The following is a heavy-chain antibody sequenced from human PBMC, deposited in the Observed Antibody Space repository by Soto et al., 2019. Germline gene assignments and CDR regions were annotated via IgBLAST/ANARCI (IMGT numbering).Heavy chain of an antibody. Sequence: EVQLLESGGGLVQPGGSLRLSCAASGFTLSSYAMSWVRQAPGKGLEWVSSISGSAGSTYYADSVKGRFTISRDNSKNTLYVQMNSLSAEDTAVYYCAKGHGDYVWHYFDYWGQGTLVTVSS. V-gene: IGHV3-23*01. CDR3: AKGHGDYVWHYFDY. J-gene: IGHJ4*02. D-gene: IGHD4-17*01. CDR1: GFTLSSYA. CDR2: ISGSAGST.